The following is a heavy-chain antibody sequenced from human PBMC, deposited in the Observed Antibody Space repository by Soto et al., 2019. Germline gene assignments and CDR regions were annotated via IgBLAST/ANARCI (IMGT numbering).Heavy chain of an antibody. CDR2: IYYSGST. D-gene: IGHD2-2*01. Sequence: PSETLSLTCAVSGGSISSGEYYWSWIRQPPGKGLEWIGYIYYSGSTYYNPSLKSRVTISVDTSKNQFSLKLSSVTAADTAVYYCARGYRYCISTSCPPEFDPWGQGTLVTVSS. CDR3: ARGYRYCISTSCPPEFDP. J-gene: IGHJ5*02. CDR1: GGSISSGEYY. V-gene: IGHV4-30-4*01.